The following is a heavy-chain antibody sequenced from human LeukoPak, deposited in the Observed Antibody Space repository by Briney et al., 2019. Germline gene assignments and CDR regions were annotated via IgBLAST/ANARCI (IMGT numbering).Heavy chain of an antibody. CDR1: GGSISSYY. J-gene: IGHJ4*02. CDR3: ARSVQQLVPPYFDY. D-gene: IGHD6-13*01. Sequence: TETLSLTCTVSGGSISSYYWSWIRQPPGKGLEWIGYIYYSGSTNYNPSLKSRVTISVDTSKNQFSLKLSSVTAADTAVYYCARSVQQLVPPYFDYWGQGTLVTDSS. V-gene: IGHV4-59*01. CDR2: IYYSGST.